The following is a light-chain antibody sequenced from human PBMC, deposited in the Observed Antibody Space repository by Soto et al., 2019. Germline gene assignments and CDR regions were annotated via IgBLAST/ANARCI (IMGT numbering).Light chain of an antibody. Sequence: QSALPQPASVSGSPGQSITISCTGTSSDVGVYNYVSGYQHHPGKAPKLMIYDVSNRPAGVSNRFSGSKSGNTASLTISGLQAEDEADYYCSSYTSSSTLYVFGTGTKLTVL. CDR1: SSDVGVYNY. CDR3: SSYTSSSTLYV. J-gene: IGLJ1*01. CDR2: DVS. V-gene: IGLV2-14*03.